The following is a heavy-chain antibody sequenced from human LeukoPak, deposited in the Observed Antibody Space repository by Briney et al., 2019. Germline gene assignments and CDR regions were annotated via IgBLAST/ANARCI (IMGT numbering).Heavy chain of an antibody. V-gene: IGHV3-30*04. CDR3: VRESEYYFDHSASFDY. D-gene: IGHD3-22*01. CDR1: GFTFTTSL. CDR2: LSSDGNAM. Sequence: PGRSLRLSCGASGFTFTTSLTHWVRQALGKGLERVAVLSSDGNAMFYAASVKGRFTISRDNSKNTLYLQMNSLRAEDTAVYYCVRESEYYFDHSASFDYWVQGTLVSVPS. J-gene: IGHJ4*02.